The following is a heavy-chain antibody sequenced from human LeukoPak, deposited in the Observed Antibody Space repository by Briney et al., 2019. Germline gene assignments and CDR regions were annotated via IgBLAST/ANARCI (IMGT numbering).Heavy chain of an antibody. V-gene: IGHV3-23*01. CDR3: AKKYGDYVGFDY. CDR2: ISPRVGST. D-gene: IGHD4-17*01. J-gene: IGHJ4*02. Sequence: GGPLRLSCAASGFTFSSYAMSWVRQAPEKGLEWVSAISPRVGSTYYADSVKGRFTISRDNSKNTLYLQMDSLRAEDTAVYHCAKKYGDYVGFDYWGKGVLVTVSS. CDR1: GFTFSSYA.